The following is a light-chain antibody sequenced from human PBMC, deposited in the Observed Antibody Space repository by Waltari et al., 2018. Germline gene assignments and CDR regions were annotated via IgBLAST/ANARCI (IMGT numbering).Light chain of an antibody. Sequence: QAALTQPRPVSGSPGQSVTISCPGTSSDVGGYNHVSWYQQHPGTAPKLMIYEVSKRPSGVSDRFSGSKSGNTASLTISGPQAEDEADYYCSSYAGSNTVLFGGGTRLTVL. V-gene: IGLV2-11*01. CDR3: SSYAGSNTVL. CDR2: EVS. CDR1: SSDVGGYNH. J-gene: IGLJ2*01.